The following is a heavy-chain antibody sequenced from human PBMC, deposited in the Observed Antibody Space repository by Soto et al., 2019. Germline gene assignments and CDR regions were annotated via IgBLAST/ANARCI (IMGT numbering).Heavy chain of an antibody. Sequence: PSQTLSLTCDISGDSVSSNRAAWNWIRQSPSRGLEWLGRTYYRSKWFNDYAVSVESRVTINPDTSKNQFSLHLNSVTPDDTAVYYCARTPSVAGRGYWFDPWGQGTLVTVSS. CDR3: ARTPSVAGRGYWFDP. J-gene: IGHJ5*02. V-gene: IGHV6-1*01. CDR1: GDSVSSNRAA. CDR2: TYYRSKWFN. D-gene: IGHD6-19*01.